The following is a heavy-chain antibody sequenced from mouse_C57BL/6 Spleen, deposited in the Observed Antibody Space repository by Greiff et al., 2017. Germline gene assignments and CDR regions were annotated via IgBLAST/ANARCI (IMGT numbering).Heavy chain of an antibody. J-gene: IGHJ2*01. V-gene: IGHV1-81*01. Sequence: LQESGAELARPGASVKLSCKASGYTFTSYGISWVKQRTGQGLEWIGEIYPRSGNTYYNEKFKGKATLTADKSSSTAYMELRSLTSEDSAVYFCARAGPGYFDYWGQGTTLTVSS. CDR3: ARAGPGYFDY. D-gene: IGHD3-2*02. CDR2: IYPRSGNT. CDR1: GYTFTSYG.